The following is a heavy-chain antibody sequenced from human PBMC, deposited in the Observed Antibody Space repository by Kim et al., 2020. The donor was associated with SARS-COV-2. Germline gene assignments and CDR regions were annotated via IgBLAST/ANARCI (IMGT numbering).Heavy chain of an antibody. J-gene: IGHJ4*02. Sequence: SETLSLTCAVYGGSFSGYYWSWIRQPPGKGLEWIGEINHSGSTNYNPSLKSRVTISVDTSKNQFSLKLSSVTAADTAVYYCARDNVGSSAGVLDYLGTGT. CDR1: GGSFSGYY. V-gene: IGHV4-34*01. D-gene: IGHD2-15*01. CDR3: ARDNVGSSAGVLDY. CDR2: INHSGST.